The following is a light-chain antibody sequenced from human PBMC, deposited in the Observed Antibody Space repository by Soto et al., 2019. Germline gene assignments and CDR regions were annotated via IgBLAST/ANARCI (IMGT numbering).Light chain of an antibody. CDR2: GAS. CDR1: QSVVSNY. CDR3: QQYGSAPWT. V-gene: IGKV3-20*01. J-gene: IGKJ1*01. Sequence: EIVLTQSPGTLSLSPGERATLSCRATQSVVSNYLAWYQQKPGQAPRLLIYGASSRATGIPDRFSGGGSGTDFSLNISRLEAEDFVVYYCQQYGSAPWTFGQVTKVEIK.